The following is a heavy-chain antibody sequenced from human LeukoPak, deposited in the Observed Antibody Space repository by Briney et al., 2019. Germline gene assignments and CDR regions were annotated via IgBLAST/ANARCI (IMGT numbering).Heavy chain of an antibody. CDR3: ARGVLGYCSGGSCYPYYMDV. D-gene: IGHD2-15*01. Sequence: ASVKVSCKASGYTFTSYDINWVRQATGQGLEWMGWMNPNSGNTGYAQKFQGRVTMTRNTSISTAYMELSSLRSDDTAVYYCARGVLGYCSGGSCYPYYMDVWGKGTTVTVSS. J-gene: IGHJ6*03. CDR1: GYTFTSYD. V-gene: IGHV1-8*01. CDR2: MNPNSGNT.